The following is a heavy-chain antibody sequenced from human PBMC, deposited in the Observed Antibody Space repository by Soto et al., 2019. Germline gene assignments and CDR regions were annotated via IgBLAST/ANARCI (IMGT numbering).Heavy chain of an antibody. CDR2: ISGGGDTT. CDR1: GFTFNNYA. CDR3: AKGRGGSGSLTPRVDF. J-gene: IGHJ4*02. V-gene: IGHV3-23*01. D-gene: IGHD3-10*01. Sequence: EVQLLESGGGLVQPGGSLRLSCAASGFTFNNYAMSWVRQAPGKGLEWGSAISGGGDTTSYADSVKGRFTVSRDGSKNTLYLQMTSLRAEDTAVYYCAKGRGGSGSLTPRVDFWGQGTLVTVSS.